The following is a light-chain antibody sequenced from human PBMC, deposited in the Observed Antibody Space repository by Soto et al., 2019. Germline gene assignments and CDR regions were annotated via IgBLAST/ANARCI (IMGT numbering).Light chain of an antibody. V-gene: IGKV3-15*01. Sequence: EIVMTQSPATLSVSPGERATLSCRASQRVSSNLAWYQQKPGQAPRLLIYGASTRATGIPGRFSGGGSGTEFTLTISSLQSEDFAVYYCQQYDNWPLTFGGGTKVEIK. CDR2: GAS. CDR1: QRVSSN. CDR3: QQYDNWPLT. J-gene: IGKJ4*01.